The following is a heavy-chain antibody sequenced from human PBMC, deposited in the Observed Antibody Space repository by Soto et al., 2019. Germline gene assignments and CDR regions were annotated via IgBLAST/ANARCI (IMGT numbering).Heavy chain of an antibody. CDR3: ARVRNDYPGLDY. CDR2: ISNTGST. CDR1: GDSVTRFY. D-gene: IGHD4-17*01. V-gene: IGHV4-59*08. Sequence: PSETLSLTCTVSGDSVTRFYWSWIRQPPGKGLESIGYISNTGSTSYNPSLESRVAISLDTSKNHFSLRLTSVTAADTAVYYCARVRNDYPGLDYWGQGTLVTVSS. J-gene: IGHJ4*02.